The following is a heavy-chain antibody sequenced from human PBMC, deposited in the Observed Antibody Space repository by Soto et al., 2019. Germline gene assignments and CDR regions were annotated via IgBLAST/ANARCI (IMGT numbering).Heavy chain of an antibody. Sequence: ASVKVSCKASGYTFTGYYMHWVRQAPGQGLEWMGWINPNSGGTNYAQKFQGWVTMTRDTSISTAYMGLSRLRSDDTAVYYCGRVNGAVEWGPRNYGMEVWGQGTRVTASS. D-gene: IGHD1-26*01. CDR2: INPNSGGT. J-gene: IGHJ6*02. CDR3: GRVNGAVEWGPRNYGMEV. V-gene: IGHV1-2*04. CDR1: GYTFTGYY.